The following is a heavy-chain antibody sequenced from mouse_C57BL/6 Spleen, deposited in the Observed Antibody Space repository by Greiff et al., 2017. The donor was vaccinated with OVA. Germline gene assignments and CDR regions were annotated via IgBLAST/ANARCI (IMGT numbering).Heavy chain of an antibody. D-gene: IGHD1-1*01. Sequence: EVKLMESGGGLVQSGRSLRLSCATSGFTFSDFYMEWVRQAPGKGLEWIAASRNKANDYTTEYSASVKGRFIVSRDTSQSILYLQMNALRAEDTAIYYCARDGDYYGSSYVWYFDVWGTGTTVTVSS. CDR2: SRNKANDYTT. J-gene: IGHJ1*03. CDR3: ARDGDYYGSSYVWYFDV. CDR1: GFTFSDFY. V-gene: IGHV7-1*01.